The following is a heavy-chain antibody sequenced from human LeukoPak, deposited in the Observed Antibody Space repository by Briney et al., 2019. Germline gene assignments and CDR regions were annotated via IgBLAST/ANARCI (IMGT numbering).Heavy chain of an antibody. CDR2: KFYTGST. Sequence: SETLSLTCSVSGGSISGYYWTWIRQPPGKGLEWIGYKFYTGSTNYNPSLKSRVTISVDTSKNQFSLKLNSVTAADTAVYYCARHYYDSSGYFHFDYWGQGTLVTVSS. V-gene: IGHV4-59*08. CDR1: GGSISGYY. CDR3: ARHYYDSSGYFHFDY. J-gene: IGHJ4*02. D-gene: IGHD3-22*01.